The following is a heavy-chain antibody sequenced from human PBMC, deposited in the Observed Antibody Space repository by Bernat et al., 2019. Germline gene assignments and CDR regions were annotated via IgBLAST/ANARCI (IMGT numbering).Heavy chain of an antibody. CDR1: GGSISSYY. Sequence: QVQLQESGPGLVKPSETLSLTCTVSGGSISSYYWSWIRQPPGKGLEWIGYIYYSGSTNYNPSLKSRVTISVDTSKNQFSLKLSSVTAADTAVYYCARHESGYSYCYAGSYYYYGMDVWGQGTTVTVSS. J-gene: IGHJ6*02. V-gene: IGHV4-59*08. CDR2: IYYSGST. CDR3: ARHESGYSYCYAGSYYYYGMDV. D-gene: IGHD5-18*01.